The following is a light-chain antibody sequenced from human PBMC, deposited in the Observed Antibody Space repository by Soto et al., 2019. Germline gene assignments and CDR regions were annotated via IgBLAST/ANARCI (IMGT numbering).Light chain of an antibody. CDR2: DTS. V-gene: IGKV3-15*01. Sequence: DIVVTQSPATLSASPGERVTLSCRASQFVSSRLAWYQRRPGQVPRLLIYDTSTRAPGISARFSGSGSGTEFTLTISSLQYEDFAVYSCQEYTQWPPGMFGPGTKVDIK. CDR1: QFVSSR. J-gene: IGKJ1*01. CDR3: QEYTQWPPGM.